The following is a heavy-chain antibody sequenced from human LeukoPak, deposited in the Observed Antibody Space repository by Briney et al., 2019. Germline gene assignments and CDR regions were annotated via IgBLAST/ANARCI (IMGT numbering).Heavy chain of an antibody. CDR3: ARGYCSSTSCFKGWFDP. CDR1: GGSISSYY. D-gene: IGHD2-2*01. V-gene: IGHV4-59*01. CDR2: IYYSGST. J-gene: IGHJ5*02. Sequence: SETLSLTCTVSGGSISSYYWSWIRQPPGKGLEWIGYIYYSGSTNYNPSLKSRVTISVDTSKNQFSLKPSSVTAADTAVYYCARGYCSSTSCFKGWFDPWGQGTLVTVSS.